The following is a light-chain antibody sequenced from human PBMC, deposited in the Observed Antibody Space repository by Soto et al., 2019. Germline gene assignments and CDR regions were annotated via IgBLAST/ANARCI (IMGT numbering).Light chain of an antibody. Sequence: VLPQSPDTLSLSPGDRATLSCRASQSVRSNFLAWYQQKPGQAPRLLIYGASNRAAGIPERFSGSASGTEFTLTISILEPDDYAVYYCQQYHDSPMNTFGQGTKLQIK. CDR1: QSVRSNF. CDR2: GAS. CDR3: QQYHDSPMNT. J-gene: IGKJ2*01. V-gene: IGKV3-20*01.